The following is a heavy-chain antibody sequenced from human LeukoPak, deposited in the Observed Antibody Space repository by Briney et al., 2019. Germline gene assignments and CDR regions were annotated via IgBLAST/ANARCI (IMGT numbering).Heavy chain of an antibody. V-gene: IGHV3-74*01. D-gene: IGHD3-10*01. CDR3: ARARYGSGTYDY. Sequence: GGSLRLPCAASGFTFSAYWMHWVRQAPGKGLVWVSSINSDGSTTNYADFVKGRFSISRDNARDNAKNTLYLQMNSLRADDTAVYYCARARYGSGTYDYWGQGTLVTVSS. CDR1: GFTFSAYW. J-gene: IGHJ4*02. CDR2: INSDGSTT.